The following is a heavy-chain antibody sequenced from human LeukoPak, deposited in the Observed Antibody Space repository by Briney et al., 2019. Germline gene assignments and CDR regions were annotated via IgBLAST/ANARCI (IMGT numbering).Heavy chain of an antibody. CDR2: ISSGGST. V-gene: IGHV3-53*01. CDR3: RAVAGTDYYYGMDV. D-gene: IGHD6-19*01. Sequence: RXARGKGXXXXSVISSGGSTYYADSVKGRFTISRDNSKNTLYLQMNSLRAEDTAVYYCRAVAGTDYYYGMDVWGQGTTVTVSS. J-gene: IGHJ6*02.